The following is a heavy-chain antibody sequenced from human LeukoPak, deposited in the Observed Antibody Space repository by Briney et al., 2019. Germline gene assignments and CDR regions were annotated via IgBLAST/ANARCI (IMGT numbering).Heavy chain of an antibody. J-gene: IGHJ4*02. V-gene: IGHV4-61*08. CDR1: GGSISSGGYY. Sequence: PSQTLSLTCTVSGGSISSGGYYWSWIRQPPGKGLEWIGYIYYSGSTNYNPSLKSRVTISVDTSKNQFSLKLSSVTAADTAVYYCARHPTGYGDHDPFLDYWGQGTLVTVSS. CDR2: IYYSGST. D-gene: IGHD4-17*01. CDR3: ARHPTGYGDHDPFLDY.